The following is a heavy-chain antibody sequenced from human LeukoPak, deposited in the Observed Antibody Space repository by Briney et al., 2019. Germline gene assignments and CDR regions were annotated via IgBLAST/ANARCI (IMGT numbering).Heavy chain of an antibody. CDR1: GYTFTSYG. J-gene: IGHJ6*02. V-gene: IGHV1-18*01. D-gene: IGHD3-16*01. CDR2: ISAYNGNT. Sequence: ASVKVSCKASGYTFTSYGIIWVRQAPGQGLEWMGWISAYNGNTNYAQKLQGRVTMTTDTSTSTAYMELRSLRSDDTAVYYCARLGNYVWGPRNYYYGMDVWGQGTTVTVSS. CDR3: ARLGNYVWGPRNYYYGMDV.